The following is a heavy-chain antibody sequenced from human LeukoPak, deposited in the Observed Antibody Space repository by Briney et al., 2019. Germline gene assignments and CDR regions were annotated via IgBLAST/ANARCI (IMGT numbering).Heavy chain of an antibody. CDR1: GESVSNNIAT. CDR3: VRASDDYYWALDF. CDR2: TYYRSRCGN. Sequence: SQTLSLTCAISGESVSNNIATWNWVRQAPSRGLEGLVRTYYRSRCGNDYAISVKGRITTNPATSSKQFSLQLPPVPPEDTAVYYCVRASDDYYWALDFWGQGTPVPVSS. V-gene: IGHV6-1*01. J-gene: IGHJ4*02. D-gene: IGHD3-10*01.